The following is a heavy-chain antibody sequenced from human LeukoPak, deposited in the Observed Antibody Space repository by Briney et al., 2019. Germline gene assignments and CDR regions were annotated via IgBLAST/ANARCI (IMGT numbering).Heavy chain of an antibody. Sequence: GRSLRLSCAASGFTFSSYGMHWVRQAPGKGLEWVAVISYDGSNKYYADSVKGRFTISGDNSKNTLYLQMNSLRAEDTAVYYCAKDLYTATITLSFDYWGQGTLVTVSS. CDR3: AKDLYTATITLSFDY. V-gene: IGHV3-30*18. D-gene: IGHD5-18*01. CDR2: ISYDGSNK. J-gene: IGHJ4*02. CDR1: GFTFSSYG.